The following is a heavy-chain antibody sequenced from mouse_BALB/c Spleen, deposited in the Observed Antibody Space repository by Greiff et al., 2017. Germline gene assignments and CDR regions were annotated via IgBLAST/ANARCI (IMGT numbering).Heavy chain of an antibody. CDR3: ARGGGSYEFDY. V-gene: IGHV1-80*01. D-gene: IGHD1-1*02. J-gene: IGHJ2*01. CDR2: IYPGDGDT. CDR1: GYAFSSYW. Sequence: VQLQQSGAELVRPGSSVKISCKASGYAFSSYWMNWVKQRPGQGLEWIGQIYPGDGDTNYNGKFKGKATLTADKSSSTAYMQLSSLTSEDSAVYFCARGGGSYEFDYWGQGTTLTVSS.